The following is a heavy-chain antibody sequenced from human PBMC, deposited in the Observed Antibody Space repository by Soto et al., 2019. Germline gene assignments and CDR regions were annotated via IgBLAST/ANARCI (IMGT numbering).Heavy chain of an antibody. J-gene: IGHJ4*02. D-gene: IGHD3-3*01. CDR3: AKRPSYDFVN. CDR1: GFTFSTYA. V-gene: IGHV3-23*01. CDR2: INKNGGST. Sequence: EVQLLESGGGLVQPGGSLRLSCAASGFTFSTYAISWVRQAPGKGLEWVSSINKNGGSTFSADSVKGRFTISRDNSKDTLFLQMNSLRAEDTALYYCAKRPSYDFVNWGQGTLVTVSS.